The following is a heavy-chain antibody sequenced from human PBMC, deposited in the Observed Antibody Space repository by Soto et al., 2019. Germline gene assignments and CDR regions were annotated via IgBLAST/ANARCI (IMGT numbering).Heavy chain of an antibody. CDR1: GFTFSSYG. D-gene: IGHD3-3*01. J-gene: IGHJ4*02. CDR3: AKDRISITIFGVVPAGFDY. V-gene: IGHV3-30*18. Sequence: PGGSLRLSCAASGFTFSSYGMHWVRQAPGKGLEWVAVISYDGSNKYYADSVKGRFTISRDNSKNTLYLQMNSLRAEDTAVYYCAKDRISITIFGVVPAGFDYCGQGTLGTVSS. CDR2: ISYDGSNK.